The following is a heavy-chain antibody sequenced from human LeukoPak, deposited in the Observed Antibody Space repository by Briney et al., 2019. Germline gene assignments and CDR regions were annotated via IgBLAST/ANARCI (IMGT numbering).Heavy chain of an antibody. V-gene: IGHV1-18*01. Sequence: ASVKDSCKSSVYTFTSYGISWVRQAAGQGLAWMGWISAYNGNTNYAQKLQGRVTMTTDTSTSTAYMELRSLRSDDTAVYYCGYGGNSVDYWGQGTLVTVSS. D-gene: IGHD4-23*01. J-gene: IGHJ4*02. CDR2: ISAYNGNT. CDR3: GYGGNSVDY. CDR1: VYTFTSYG.